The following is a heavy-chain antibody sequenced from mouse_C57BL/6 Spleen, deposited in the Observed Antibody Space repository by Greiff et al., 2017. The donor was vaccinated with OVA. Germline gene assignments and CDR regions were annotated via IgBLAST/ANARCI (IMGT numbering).Heavy chain of an antibody. CDR3: ARWGIITTVVEDY. CDR1: GYTFTSYG. Sequence: QVQLQQSGAELARPGASVKLSCKASGYTFTSYGISWVKQRTGQGLEWIGEIYPRSGNTYYNEKFKGKSTLTADKSSSTAYMQLRSLTSEDSAVYYCARWGIITTVVEDYWGQGTTLTVSS. J-gene: IGHJ2*01. CDR2: IYPRSGNT. V-gene: IGHV1-81*01. D-gene: IGHD1-1*01.